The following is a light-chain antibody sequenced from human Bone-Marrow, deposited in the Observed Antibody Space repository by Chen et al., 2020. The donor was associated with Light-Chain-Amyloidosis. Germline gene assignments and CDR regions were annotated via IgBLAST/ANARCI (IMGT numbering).Light chain of an antibody. CDR1: ALPKQY. CDR2: KDN. J-gene: IGLJ3*02. V-gene: IGLV3-25*03. CDR3: QSTDSTATYGV. Sequence: SYELTQPPSVSVSPGQPARIPCSGDALPKQYVYWFQQKPGQAPVLVMYKDNERPSGIPERLSGSSSGTTVTLTISRVQTEDEADYYCQSTDSTATYGVFGGGTQLTVL.